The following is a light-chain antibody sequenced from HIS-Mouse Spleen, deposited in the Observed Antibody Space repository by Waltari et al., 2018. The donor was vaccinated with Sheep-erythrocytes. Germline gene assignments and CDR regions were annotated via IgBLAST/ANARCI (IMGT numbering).Light chain of an antibody. CDR3: CSYAGSYNHV. Sequence: QSALTQPRSVSGSPGQSVTISCTGTSRDVGVSNYVSWYQQHPGKAPKLMLYDVSKRPSGVPDRFAGSKSGNTASLTISGLQAEDEADYYCCSYAGSYNHVFATGTKVTVL. CDR1: SRDVGVSNY. V-gene: IGLV2-11*02. CDR2: DVS. J-gene: IGLJ1*01.